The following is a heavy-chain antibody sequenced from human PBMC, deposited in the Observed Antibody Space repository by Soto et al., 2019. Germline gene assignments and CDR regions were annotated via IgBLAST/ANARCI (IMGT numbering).Heavy chain of an antibody. D-gene: IGHD6-19*01. J-gene: IGHJ4*02. Sequence: QITLNESGPTLVKPTQTLTLTCTFSGFSLSTSGVGVGWIRQPPRKALEWLALTYWDDDKRYSSSLNSRLTLSKDTAKTQVVLTMTNMDPVDTATYYCAHKGSGWSYFDYWGQGTLVTVSS. CDR2: TYWDDDK. V-gene: IGHV2-5*02. CDR3: AHKGSGWSYFDY. CDR1: GFSLSTSGVG.